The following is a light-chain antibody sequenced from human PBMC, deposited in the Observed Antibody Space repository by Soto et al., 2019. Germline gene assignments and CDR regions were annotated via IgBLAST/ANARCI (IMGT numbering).Light chain of an antibody. J-gene: IGKJ5*01. Sequence: DVVMTQSPLSLPVTLGQPASISCRSSQSLVYSDGNTYLNWFQQRPGQSPRRLIYKVSNRDSGVPDRFSGGGSGTDFTLKISRVEAEDVGVYYCMQGTHWPVTFGQGTRLEIK. V-gene: IGKV2-30*01. CDR2: KVS. CDR1: QSLVYSDGNTY. CDR3: MQGTHWPVT.